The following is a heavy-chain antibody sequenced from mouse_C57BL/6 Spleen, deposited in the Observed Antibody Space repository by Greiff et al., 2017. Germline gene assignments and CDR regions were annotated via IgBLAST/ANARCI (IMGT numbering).Heavy chain of an antibody. J-gene: IGHJ4*01. D-gene: IGHD1-1*01. CDR3: ERGPILLRYAMDY. CDR2: INPNYGTT. CDR1: GYSFTDYN. Sequence: EVQLQASGPELVKPGASVKISCKASGYSFTDYNMNWVKQSNGKRLEWIGVINPNYGTTSYNQKFKGKATLTVAQSSSTAYMQLNSLTSEDSAVYYCERGPILLRYAMDYGGQGTSVTGSS. V-gene: IGHV1-39*01.